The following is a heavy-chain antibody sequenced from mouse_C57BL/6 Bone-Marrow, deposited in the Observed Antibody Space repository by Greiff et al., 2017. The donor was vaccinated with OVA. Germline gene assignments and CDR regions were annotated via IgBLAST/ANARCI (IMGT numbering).Heavy chain of an antibody. CDR3: AREGVYYGSSYDY. CDR1: GYSITSGYY. Sequence: ESGPGLVKPSQSLSLTCSVTGYSITSGYYWNWIRQFPGNKLEWMGYISYDGSNNYNPSLKNRISITRDTSKNQFFLKLNSVTTEDTATYYCAREGVYYGSSYDYWGQGTTLTVSS. D-gene: IGHD1-1*01. V-gene: IGHV3-6*01. J-gene: IGHJ2*01. CDR2: ISYDGSN.